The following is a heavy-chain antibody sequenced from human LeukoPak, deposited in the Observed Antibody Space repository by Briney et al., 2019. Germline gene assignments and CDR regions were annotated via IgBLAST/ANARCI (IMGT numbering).Heavy chain of an antibody. CDR3: ASGEQWLVRAFDI. CDR2: ISYSGST. D-gene: IGHD6-19*01. CDR1: GGSISSYY. V-gene: IGHV4-59*12. J-gene: IGHJ3*02. Sequence: SSETLSLTCTVSGGSISSYYWSWIRQPPGKGLEWIGYISYSGSTNYNPSLKSRVTISLDTSKNQFSLKLSSVTAADTAVYYCASGEQWLVRAFDIWGQGTMVTVSS.